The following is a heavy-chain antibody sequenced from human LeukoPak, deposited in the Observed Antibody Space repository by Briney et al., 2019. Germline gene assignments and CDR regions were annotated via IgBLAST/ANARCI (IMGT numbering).Heavy chain of an antibody. V-gene: IGHV3-23*01. Sequence: GGSLRLSCAASGFTFSSYAMSWVRQAPGKGLEWVSAISGSGGSTYYADPVRGRFTISRDNSKNTLFLLLNSLRAEDTAVYYCAKDKRLFGVAFYGMDVWGQGTTVTVSS. CDR3: AKDKRLFGVAFYGMDV. J-gene: IGHJ6*02. CDR2: ISGSGGST. CDR1: GFTFSSYA. D-gene: IGHD3-3*01.